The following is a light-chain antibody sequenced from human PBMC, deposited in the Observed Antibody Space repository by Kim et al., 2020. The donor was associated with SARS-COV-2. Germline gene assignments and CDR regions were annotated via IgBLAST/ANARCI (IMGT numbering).Light chain of an antibody. J-gene: IGLJ3*02. CDR2: QDS. CDR1: KLGDKY. CDR3: QAWDSSTWV. Sequence: VAPGQTARIPCSGDKLGDKYACWYQQKPGQSPVLVIYQDSKRPSGIPERFSGSNSGNTATLTISGTQAMDEADYYCQAWDSSTWVFGGGTKLTVL. V-gene: IGLV3-1*01.